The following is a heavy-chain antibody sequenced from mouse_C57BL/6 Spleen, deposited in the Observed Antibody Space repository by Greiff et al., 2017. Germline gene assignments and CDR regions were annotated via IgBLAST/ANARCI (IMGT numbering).Heavy chain of an antibody. CDR2: INPSNGGT. J-gene: IGHJ2*01. CDR1: GYTFTSYW. CDR3: ARASYYFDY. Sequence: QVNVKQPGTELVKPGASVKLSCKASGYTFTSYWMHWVKQRPGQGLEWIGNINPSNGGTNYNEKLKSKATLPVDKSSSTAYMQLISLTSVDSAVYYCARASYYFDYWGQGTTLTVSS. V-gene: IGHV1-53*01. D-gene: IGHD6-1*01.